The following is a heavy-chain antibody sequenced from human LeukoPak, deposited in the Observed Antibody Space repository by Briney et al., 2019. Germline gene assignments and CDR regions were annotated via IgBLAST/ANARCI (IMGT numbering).Heavy chain of an antibody. CDR3: ARDRAVVVAATDY. CDR2: ISPYNGNT. Sequence: ASVKVSCKASGYTFTTYGISWVRQAPGQGLEWMGWISPYNGNTNYAQKLQCRVTMTTDTSTSTAYMELRSLRSDDTAVYYCARDRAVVVAATDYWGQGTLVTVSS. CDR1: GYTFTTYG. D-gene: IGHD2-15*01. J-gene: IGHJ4*02. V-gene: IGHV1-18*01.